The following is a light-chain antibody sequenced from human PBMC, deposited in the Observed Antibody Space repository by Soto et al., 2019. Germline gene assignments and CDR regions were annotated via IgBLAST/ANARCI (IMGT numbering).Light chain of an antibody. J-gene: IGLJ3*02. CDR2: DVT. Sequence: QSVLTQPASVSGSPGQSITISCTGSDSAFGLYNYVSWYQQHPGKAPKLVISDVTNRPSGVSDRFSGSKSGNTASLTISGLQPEDEADYYCSSSTSSSTWVFGGGTKLTVL. CDR1: DSAFGLYNY. V-gene: IGLV2-14*03. CDR3: SSSTSSSTWV.